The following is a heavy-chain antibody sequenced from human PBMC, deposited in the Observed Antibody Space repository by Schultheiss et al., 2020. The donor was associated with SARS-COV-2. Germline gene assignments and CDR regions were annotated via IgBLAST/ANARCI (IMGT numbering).Heavy chain of an antibody. D-gene: IGHD6-19*01. CDR2: TYYRSKWYN. V-gene: IGHV6-1*01. CDR1: GDSVSSNSAA. Sequence: SETLSLTCAISGDSVSSNSAAWNWIRQSPSRGLEWLGRTYYRSKWYNDYAVSVKSRITINPDTSKNRFSLQLNSVTPEDTAVYYCAKDRVQWLLPKGGYYYYYGMDVWGQGTTVTVSS. J-gene: IGHJ6*02. CDR3: AKDRVQWLLPKGGYYYYYGMDV.